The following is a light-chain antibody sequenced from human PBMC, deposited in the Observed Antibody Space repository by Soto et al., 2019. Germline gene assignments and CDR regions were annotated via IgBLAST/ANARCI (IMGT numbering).Light chain of an antibody. CDR3: QQYNSYSPT. CDR1: QSISTW. CDR2: KAS. J-gene: IGKJ1*01. Sequence: DIQMTLSPSTLSASVGDRVTITCRASQSISTWLAWYQQEPGKAPKLLIHKASSLQSGVPSRFSGSGSGTDFTLTISSLHPDDFATYYCQQYNSYSPTFGQGTRVEIK. V-gene: IGKV1-5*03.